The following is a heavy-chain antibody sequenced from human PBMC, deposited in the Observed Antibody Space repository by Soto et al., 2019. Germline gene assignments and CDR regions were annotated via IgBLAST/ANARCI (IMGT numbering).Heavy chain of an antibody. D-gene: IGHD3-10*01. CDR1: GGTFSSYA. CDR2: IIPIFGTA. V-gene: IGHV1-69*13. Sequence: GASVNVSCKASGGTFSSYAISWVRQAPGQGLEWMGGIIPIFGTANYAQKFQGRVTITADESTSTAYMELSSLRSEDTAVYYCARDSAPRGSGSYIYYYYYGMDVWGQGTTVTVSS. J-gene: IGHJ6*02. CDR3: ARDSAPRGSGSYIYYYYYGMDV.